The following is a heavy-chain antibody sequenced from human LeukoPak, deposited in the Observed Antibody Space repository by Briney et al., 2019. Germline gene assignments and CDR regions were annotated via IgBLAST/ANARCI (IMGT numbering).Heavy chain of an antibody. CDR3: AITVTAGYYYYMDA. D-gene: IGHD4-11*01. Sequence: ASVKVSCKASAGTFSSYAISWVRQAPGQGLEWMGGIIPIFGTANYAQKFQGRVTITADKSTSTAYMELSSLRSEDTAVYYCAITVTAGYYYYMDAWGKGTTVTVSS. V-gene: IGHV1-69*06. CDR1: AGTFSSYA. J-gene: IGHJ6*03. CDR2: IIPIFGTA.